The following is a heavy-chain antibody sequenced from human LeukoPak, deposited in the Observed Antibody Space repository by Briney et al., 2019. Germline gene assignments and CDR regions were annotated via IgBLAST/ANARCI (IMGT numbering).Heavy chain of an antibody. CDR1: GYTFTSYG. D-gene: IGHD1-26*01. J-gene: IGHJ5*02. CDR3: GRVDEFEIVGAPGP. CDR2: ISAYNGNT. V-gene: IGHV1-18*01. Sequence: ASVKVSCKASGYTFTSYGISWVRQAPGLGLEWMGWISAYNGNTNYAQKLQGRVTMTTDTSTSTAYMELRSLRSDDTAVYYCGRVDEFEIVGAPGPWGQGTLVTVSS.